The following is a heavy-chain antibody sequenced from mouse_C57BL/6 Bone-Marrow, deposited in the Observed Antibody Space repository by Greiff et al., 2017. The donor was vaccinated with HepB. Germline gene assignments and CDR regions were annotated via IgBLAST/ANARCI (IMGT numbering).Heavy chain of an antibody. D-gene: IGHD2-12*01. CDR1: GYTFTSYW. J-gene: IGHJ4*01. V-gene: IGHV1-55*01. CDR2: IYPGSGST. Sequence: QVQLQQPGAELVKPGASVKMSCKASGYTFTSYWITWVKQRPGQGLEWIGDIYPGSGSTNYNEKFKSKATLTVDTSSSTAYMQLSSLTSEDSAVYNCASRRRWTGYAMDYWGQGTSVTVSS. CDR3: ASRRRWTGYAMDY.